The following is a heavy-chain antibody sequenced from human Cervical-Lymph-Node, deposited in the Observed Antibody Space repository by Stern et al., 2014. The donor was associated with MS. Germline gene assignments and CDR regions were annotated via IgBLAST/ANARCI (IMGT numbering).Heavy chain of an antibody. Sequence: QLVQSGAEVRKPGASVKVSCKASGYTFIDHYIHWVRQAPGQGLEWMGRINPSAGGTNYGPGFRCRVTMTTNTSISTAYMELSRLAFDDTAVYFCARAYGNHNLYYFGMDVWGQGTTVTVSS. D-gene: IGHD4-11*01. J-gene: IGHJ6*02. CDR2: INPSAGGT. V-gene: IGHV1-2*06. CDR1: GYTFIDHY. CDR3: ARAYGNHNLYYFGMDV.